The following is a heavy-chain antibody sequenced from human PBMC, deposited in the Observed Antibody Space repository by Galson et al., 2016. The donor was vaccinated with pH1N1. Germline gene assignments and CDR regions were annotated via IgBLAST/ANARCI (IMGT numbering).Heavy chain of an antibody. Sequence: QSGAEVKKPGESLKISCQGSGCSFSSHWIGWVRQMPGKGLEWMGIIYPGDSDTKYSPSFQGQVTFSADKSSNTAYVQWNSLKTSDTAMYFCARRSAVAGVDYWGQGTLVTVSS. CDR3: ARRSAVAGVDY. V-gene: IGHV5-51*01. J-gene: IGHJ4*02. CDR1: GCSFSSHW. CDR2: IYPGDSDT. D-gene: IGHD6-19*01.